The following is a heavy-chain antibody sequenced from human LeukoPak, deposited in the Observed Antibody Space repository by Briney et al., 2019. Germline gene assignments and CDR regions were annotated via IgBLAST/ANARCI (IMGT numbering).Heavy chain of an antibody. CDR3: ARDLVDSSGWRACAFDI. Sequence: GGSLRLSCAASGFTFSSYSMNWVRQAPGKGLEWVSYISSSSSYIYYADSVKGRFTISRDNAKNSLYLQMNSLRAEDTAVYYCARDLVDSSGWRACAFDIWGQGTMVTVSS. V-gene: IGHV3-21*05. CDR1: GFTFSSYS. D-gene: IGHD6-19*01. CDR2: ISSSSSYI. J-gene: IGHJ3*02.